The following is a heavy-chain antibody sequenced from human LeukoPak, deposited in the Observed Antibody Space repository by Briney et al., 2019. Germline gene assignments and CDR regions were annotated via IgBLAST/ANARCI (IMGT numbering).Heavy chain of an antibody. CDR1: GFTFSSYS. V-gene: IGHV3-21*01. CDR2: ISSSSSYI. Sequence: GGSLRLSCAASGFTFSSYSMNWVRQAPGKGLEWVSSISSSSSYIYYADSVKGRFTISRDNAKNSLYLQMNSLRAEDTAVYYCARDLSSPLRYSRRGYGMDVWGQGTTVTVSS. CDR3: ARDLSSPLRYSRRGYGMDV. D-gene: IGHD3-9*01. J-gene: IGHJ6*02.